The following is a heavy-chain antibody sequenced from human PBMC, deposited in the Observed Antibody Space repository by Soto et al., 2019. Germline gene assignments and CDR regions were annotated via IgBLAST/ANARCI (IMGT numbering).Heavy chain of an antibody. CDR2: IDYSGST. J-gene: IGHJ6*02. Sequence: QLQLQDSGPGLVKPSETLSLTCTVSGGSIRSSSSYWDWIRQPPGKGLEWIGSIDYSGSTYYNPSLNSRVIISLDKSKNQFSLNVSSVTAADTAVYYCGRRRGVVQDGMDVWGQGTTVIVSS. D-gene: IGHD3-3*01. CDR3: GRRRGVVQDGMDV. V-gene: IGHV4-39*01. CDR1: GGSIRSSSSY.